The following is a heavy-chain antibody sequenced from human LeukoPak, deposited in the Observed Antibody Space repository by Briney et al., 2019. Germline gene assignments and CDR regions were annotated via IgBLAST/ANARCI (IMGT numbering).Heavy chain of an antibody. CDR3: GRWGVNAGLDR. D-gene: IGHD3-10*01. Sequence: GGSLRPSCAASGFTFSDYWMAWVRQAPGKGLEWVANIWPDGSDKYHVDSVRGRFTISRDNAQNSLNLQMNSLRAEDSGVYYCGRWGVNAGLDRWGQGTLVIVSS. CDR1: GFTFSDYW. J-gene: IGHJ5*02. V-gene: IGHV3-7*01. CDR2: IWPDGSDK.